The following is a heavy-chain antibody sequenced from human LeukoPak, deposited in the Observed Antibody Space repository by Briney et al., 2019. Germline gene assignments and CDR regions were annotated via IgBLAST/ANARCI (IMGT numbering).Heavy chain of an antibody. J-gene: IGHJ4*02. CDR3: ARGSHSDYGDY. CDR2: MNPNSGNT. V-gene: IGHV1-8*02. CDR1: GGTFSSYA. Sequence: ASVKVSCKASGGTFSSYAISWVRQATGQGLEWMGWMNPNSGNTGYAQKFQGRVTMTRNTSISTAYMELSSLRSEDTAVYYCARGSHSDYGDYWGQGTLVTVSS.